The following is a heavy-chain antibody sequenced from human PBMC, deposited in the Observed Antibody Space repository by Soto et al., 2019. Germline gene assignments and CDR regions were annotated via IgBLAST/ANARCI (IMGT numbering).Heavy chain of an antibody. CDR1: GGSISSGGYS. CDR3: ARHVRGWQLMLDN. CDR2: IYFTGAT. D-gene: IGHD2-15*01. J-gene: IGHJ4*02. V-gene: IGHV4-39*01. Sequence: PSETLSLTCAVSGGSISSGGYSWGWIRQPPGRGLEWIGSIYFTGATHYNVSLTSRVIISVDTSRNQFSLRLNSVTATDTAVYYCARHVRGWQLMLDNWGQGSLVTVS.